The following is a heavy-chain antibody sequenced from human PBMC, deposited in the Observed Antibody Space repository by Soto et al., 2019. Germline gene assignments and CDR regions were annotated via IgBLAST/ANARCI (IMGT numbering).Heavy chain of an antibody. D-gene: IGHD3-22*01. Sequence: PSETLSLTCAVSGGSISSGGYSWSWIRQPPGKGLEWIGYIYHSGSTYYNPSLKSRVTISVDRSKKQFSLKLSSVTAADTSLYYFVRVSYYYHSRRYYHYWGHRTLVTVCS. V-gene: IGHV4-30-2*01. CDR1: GGSISSGGYS. CDR3: VRVSYYYHSRRYYHY. CDR2: IYHSGST. J-gene: IGHJ4*01.